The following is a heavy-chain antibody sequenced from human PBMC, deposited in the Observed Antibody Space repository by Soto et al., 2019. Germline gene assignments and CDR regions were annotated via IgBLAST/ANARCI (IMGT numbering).Heavy chain of an antibody. CDR3: ASRRLSFAPLEY. V-gene: IGHV1-18*01. J-gene: IGHJ4*02. Sequence: QVQLVQSGAEVKKPGASVKVSCKASGYTFSNYGISWVRQAPGQGLQWMGWISGYNGNTNYAEKLQVRVTMTTDTSTRTAYMELRSLKSDDTAVYYCASRRLSFAPLEYWGQGTLVTVAS. D-gene: IGHD6-25*01. CDR1: GYTFSNYG. CDR2: ISGYNGNT.